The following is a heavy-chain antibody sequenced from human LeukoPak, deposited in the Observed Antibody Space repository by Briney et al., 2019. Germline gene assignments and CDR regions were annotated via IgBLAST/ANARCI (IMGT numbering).Heavy chain of an antibody. CDR3: ARDVTAGAGAVGMAV. CDR2: TYYRSKWYN. V-gene: IGHV6-1*01. Sequence: SQNLSLTCFISGDSVSNNIAVWNWIRQSPSRGLEWLGRTYYRSKWYNDYAVSVESRITINPATSKNQFSLQLNSVTPEDTAVYYCARDVTAGAGAVGMAVWGKGTTVTVSS. J-gene: IGHJ6*04. CDR1: GDSVSNNIAV. D-gene: IGHD6-13*01.